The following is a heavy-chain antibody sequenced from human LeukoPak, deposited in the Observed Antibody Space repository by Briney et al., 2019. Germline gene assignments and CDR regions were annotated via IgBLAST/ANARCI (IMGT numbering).Heavy chain of an antibody. CDR3: AKAHLEWLLGIGY. V-gene: IGHV3-23*01. D-gene: IGHD3-3*01. Sequence: GGSLRLSCAASGFTFSSYAMSWVRQAPGKGLEWVSAISGSGGSTYYADSVKGRFTISRDNSKNTLYLQMNSLRAKDTAVYYCAKAHLEWLLGIGYWGQGTLVSVSS. CDR1: GFTFSSYA. CDR2: ISGSGGST. J-gene: IGHJ4*02.